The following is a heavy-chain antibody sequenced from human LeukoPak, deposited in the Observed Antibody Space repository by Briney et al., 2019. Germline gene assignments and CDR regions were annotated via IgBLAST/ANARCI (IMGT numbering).Heavy chain of an antibody. CDR2: ISGSTTHR. CDR1: DLPSGTHN. CDR3: ARATGFSGEFDP. J-gene: IGHJ5*02. V-gene: IGHV3-21*06. D-gene: IGHD1-14*01. Sequence: GGSLRSPGAPSDLPSGTHNMTWSRQAPGKGLEWFSSISGSTTHRSYAASVKGRFPISRDNADSSLYLQISSLRAEATAGYYCARATGFSGEFDPWGQGTLVTVSS.